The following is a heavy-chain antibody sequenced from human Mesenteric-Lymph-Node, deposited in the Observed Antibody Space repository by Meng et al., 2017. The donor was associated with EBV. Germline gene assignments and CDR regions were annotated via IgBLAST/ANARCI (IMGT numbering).Heavy chain of an antibody. CDR2: IKPSVGST. CDR1: GYSFTTYN. Sequence: HVPLVQSGSEVRKPGATVRLSCKSSGYSFTTYNIHWVRQAPGQGLQWMGLIKPSVGSTTYAQRFQGRVTMTRDTSTSTVYMELSSLRSDDTAVYYCAKEATYSSSWYRWFDPWGQGTLVTVSS. J-gene: IGHJ5*02. D-gene: IGHD6-13*01. V-gene: IGHV1-46*01. CDR3: AKEATYSSSWYRWFDP.